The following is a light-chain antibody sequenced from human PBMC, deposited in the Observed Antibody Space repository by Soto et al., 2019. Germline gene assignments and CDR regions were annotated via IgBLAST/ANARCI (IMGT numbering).Light chain of an antibody. Sequence: EIVLTQSPGTVSLSPGERATLSSRASQSVSSSYLAWYQQKPGQAPRLLIYGASSRATGIPDRFSGSGSGTDFTLTISRLEPEDFAVYYCQQYGSFWTFGQGTKVDI. J-gene: IGKJ1*01. CDR2: GAS. CDR3: QQYGSFWT. V-gene: IGKV3-20*01. CDR1: QSVSSSY.